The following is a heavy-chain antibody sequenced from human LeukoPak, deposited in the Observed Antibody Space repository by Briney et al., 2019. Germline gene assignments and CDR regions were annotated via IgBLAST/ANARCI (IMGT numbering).Heavy chain of an antibody. J-gene: IGHJ4*02. Sequence: ASVKVSCKASGYTFTSYAMHWVRQAPGQRLEWMGWINDGNGNTKYSQEFQGRVTITRDTSAGTAYMEMSSLTSEDMAVYYCARDGRRHGSGSYSVGFDYWGQGTLVTVSS. CDR2: INDGNGNT. V-gene: IGHV1-3*03. D-gene: IGHD3-10*01. CDR3: ARDGRRHGSGSYSVGFDY. CDR1: GYTFTSYA.